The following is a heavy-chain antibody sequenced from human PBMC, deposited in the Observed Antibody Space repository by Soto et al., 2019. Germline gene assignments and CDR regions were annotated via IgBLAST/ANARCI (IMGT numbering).Heavy chain of an antibody. CDR2: IYNGGTTT. Sequence: AGGSLRLSCVASGFAINTHWMHWVRQAPGKGLVWVSRIYNGGTTTNYADSVKGRFSISRDNAKNTVYLQMNSLSTEDTAIYYCARGYSGNYGRFDPWGLGTLVTVSS. J-gene: IGHJ5*02. D-gene: IGHD1-26*01. V-gene: IGHV3-74*01. CDR1: GFAINTHW. CDR3: ARGYSGNYGRFDP.